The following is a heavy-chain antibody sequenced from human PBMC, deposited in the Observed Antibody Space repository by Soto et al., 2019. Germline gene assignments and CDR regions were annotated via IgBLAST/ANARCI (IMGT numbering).Heavy chain of an antibody. V-gene: IGHV3-48*01. D-gene: IGHD6-19*01. J-gene: IGHJ4*02. CDR3: ARDVMAHSSGWFDY. CDR1: GFTFSSYS. CDR2: ISSSSSTI. Sequence: GGSLRLSCAASGFTFSSYSMNWVRQAPGKGLEWVSYISSSSSTIYYADSVKGRFTISRDNAKNSLYLQMNSLRAEDTAVYYCARDVMAHSSGWFDYWGQGTLVTVSS.